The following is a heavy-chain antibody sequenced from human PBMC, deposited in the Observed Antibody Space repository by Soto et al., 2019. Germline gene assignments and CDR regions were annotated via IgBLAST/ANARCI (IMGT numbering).Heavy chain of an antibody. CDR3: TREGRYSGYPPPAF. D-gene: IGHD5-12*01. V-gene: IGHV3-15*07. CDR1: GFTFSTAW. J-gene: IGHJ4*02. Sequence: GWSLRLSCAASGFTFSTAWINWVRQAPGKGLEWVGVIKSKTDGGTSDFAAPVRGRFAISRDDSKSIAYLLMNSLKTEDTAMYYCTREGRYSGYPPPAFWGQGTLVTVSS. CDR2: IKSKTDGGTS.